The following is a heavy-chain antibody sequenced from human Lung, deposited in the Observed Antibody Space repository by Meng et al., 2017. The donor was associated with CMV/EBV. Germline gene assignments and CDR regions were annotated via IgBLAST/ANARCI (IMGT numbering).Heavy chain of an antibody. CDR2: IDSSSTYI. V-gene: IGHV3-21*01. CDR3: AREITVFGPVKNRLNAFAN. J-gene: IGHJ3*02. CDR1: GFSLSSYN. D-gene: IGHD3-3*01. Sequence: ESXKISXVASGFSLSSYNMNWVRQAPGKGLEWVSLIDSSSTYILYADSVKGRFTISRDNAKNSLYLQMNSLRAEDTAVYYCAREITVFGPVKNRLNAFANWGQGTXVTVAS.